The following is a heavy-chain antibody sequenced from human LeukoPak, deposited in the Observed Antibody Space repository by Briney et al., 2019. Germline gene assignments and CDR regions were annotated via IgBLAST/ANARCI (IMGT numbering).Heavy chain of an antibody. CDR3: VREYDSSGYYYFDY. D-gene: IGHD3-22*01. CDR2: IYSGGST. J-gene: IGHJ4*02. V-gene: IGHV3-66*01. Sequence: GGSLRLSCAASGFTFSSNYMSWVRQAPGQGLEWVSVIYSGGSTYYADSVKGRFTISRDNSKNTVYLQMNSLRAEDTAVYYCVREYDSSGYYYFDYWGQGTLVTVSS. CDR1: GFTFSSNY.